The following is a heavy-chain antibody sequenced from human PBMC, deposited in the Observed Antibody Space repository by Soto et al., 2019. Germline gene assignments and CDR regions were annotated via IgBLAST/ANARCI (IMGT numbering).Heavy chain of an antibody. Sequence: EVQLVESGRGLVKPGGSLRLSCAASGFTFSNYSMNWVRQAPGKGLEWVSSISSSSSYIYYADSVKGRFTISRDNAKNSLYLQMNSLRAEDTAVYYCASWREQNWFDPWGQGTLVTVSS. J-gene: IGHJ5*02. V-gene: IGHV3-21*01. CDR2: ISSSSSYI. CDR1: GFTFSNYS. D-gene: IGHD1-26*01. CDR3: ASWREQNWFDP.